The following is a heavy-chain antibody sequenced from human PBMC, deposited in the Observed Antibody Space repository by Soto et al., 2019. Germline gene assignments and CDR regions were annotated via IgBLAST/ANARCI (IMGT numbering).Heavy chain of an antibody. CDR1: GDTFTSNG. J-gene: IGHJ4*02. CDR2: ISIYNGNT. Sequence: QVQVVQSGAEVKRPGASVKVSCKASGDTFTSNGISWVLQAPGQGLEWLAWISIYNGNTQYAQKVQGRVTMTTDTSTNTAYREVRSLRSDDTAVYYCARAPGSSSRPLVFDYWGQGTLVTVSA. D-gene: IGHD6-6*01. V-gene: IGHV1-18*04. CDR3: ARAPGSSSRPLVFDY.